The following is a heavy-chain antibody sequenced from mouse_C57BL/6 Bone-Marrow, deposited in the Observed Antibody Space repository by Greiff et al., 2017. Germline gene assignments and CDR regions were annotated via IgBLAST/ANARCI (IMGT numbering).Heavy chain of an antibody. CDR3: ARNWDGDYAMDY. V-gene: IGHV1-64*01. J-gene: IGHJ4*01. CDR2: IHPNSGST. CDR1: GYTFTSYW. D-gene: IGHD4-1*01. Sequence: QVQLQQPGAELVKPGASVKLSCKASGYTFTSYWMHWVKQRPGQGLEWIGMIHPNSGSTNYNEKFKSKATLTVDKSSSTAYMQLSSLTSEDSAVYYCARNWDGDYAMDYWGQGTSVTVSS.